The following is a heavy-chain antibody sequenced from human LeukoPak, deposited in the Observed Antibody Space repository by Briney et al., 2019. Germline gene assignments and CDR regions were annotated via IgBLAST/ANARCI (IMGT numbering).Heavy chain of an antibody. J-gene: IGHJ4*02. CDR3: AREGRVSGYDFDC. V-gene: IGHV3-74*03. CDR1: GFTFSSYW. Sequence: GGSLRLSCAASGFTFSSYWMHWVRQAPGKGLVWVSRINSEGSSITYADSVKGRFTVSRDNAKNTLYLQMNSLRVEDTAVYYCAREGRVSGYDFDCWGQGTLVTVSS. CDR2: INSEGSSI. D-gene: IGHD5-12*01.